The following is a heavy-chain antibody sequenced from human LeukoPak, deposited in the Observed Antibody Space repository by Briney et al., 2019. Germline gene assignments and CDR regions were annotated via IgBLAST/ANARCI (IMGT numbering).Heavy chain of an antibody. CDR2: VNTDGSGP. J-gene: IGHJ3*02. Sequence: GGSLRLSCAAPGFTFSRSWMHWVRQAPGKGLVWVSRVNTDGSGPNYADSVKGRFTISRDNAKNTLNLQMNSLRAEDTAVYYCAKAGEGTRNAFDIWGQGTMVTVSS. D-gene: IGHD1-1*01. CDR1: GFTFSRSW. V-gene: IGHV3-74*01. CDR3: AKAGEGTRNAFDI.